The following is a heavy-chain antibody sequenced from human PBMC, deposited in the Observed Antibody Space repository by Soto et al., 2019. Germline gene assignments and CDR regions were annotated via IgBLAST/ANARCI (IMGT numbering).Heavy chain of an antibody. CDR2: ISYDGSNT. D-gene: IGHD1-26*01. J-gene: IGHJ4*02. CDR1: GFTFSTYG. CDR3: AKDRGSYFDY. V-gene: IGHV3-30*18. Sequence: QVQLVESGGGVVQPGRSLRLSCAASGFTFSTYGMHWVRQAPGKGLEWVAVISYDGSNTYYADSVKGRFTITRDNSKNTLYLHMDSLRAEDTAVFYCAKDRGSYFDYWGQGTLVTVSS.